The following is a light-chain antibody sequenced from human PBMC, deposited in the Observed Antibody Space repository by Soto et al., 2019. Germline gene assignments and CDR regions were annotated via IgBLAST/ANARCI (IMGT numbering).Light chain of an antibody. J-gene: IGLJ2*01. V-gene: IGLV3-1*01. CDR1: KLVNKY. CDR2: QDS. Sequence: SYELTQPPSVSVSPGQTASITCSGDKLVNKYASWYQQKPGQSPLLVIYQDSKRPSGIPERFSGSNSGDTATLTVSGTQAMDEADYYCQAWDSSTVVFGGGTQLTVL. CDR3: QAWDSSTVV.